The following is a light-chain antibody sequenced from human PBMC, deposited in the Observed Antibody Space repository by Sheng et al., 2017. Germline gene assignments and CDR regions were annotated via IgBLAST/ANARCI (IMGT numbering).Light chain of an antibody. V-gene: IGKV3D-20*02. CDR1: QSVSSSF. CDR3: QQRSNWRYT. Sequence: EIVLTQSPGTLSLSPGERATLSCRASQSVSSSFLAWYQQKPGQAPRLLIYDVSNRATGIPDRFSGSGSGTDFTLTISSLEPEDFAVYYCQQRSNWRYTFGQGTKLEI. J-gene: IGKJ2*01. CDR2: DVS.